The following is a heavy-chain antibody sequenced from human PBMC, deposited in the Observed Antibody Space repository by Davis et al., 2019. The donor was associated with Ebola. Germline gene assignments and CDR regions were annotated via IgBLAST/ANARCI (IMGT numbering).Heavy chain of an antibody. J-gene: IGHJ6*03. CDR3: ASYFWSGDYMDI. CDR2: INPKSGGT. D-gene: IGHD3-3*01. Sequence: ASVKVSCKTSGYTFTAHYLHWVRQAPGQGLEWMGWINPKSGGTSHAHKFQGRISMTRDTTINTAYMDLSSLTSDDTAVYYCASYFWSGDYMDIWGQGTTVIVSS. CDR1: GYTFTAHY. V-gene: IGHV1-2*02.